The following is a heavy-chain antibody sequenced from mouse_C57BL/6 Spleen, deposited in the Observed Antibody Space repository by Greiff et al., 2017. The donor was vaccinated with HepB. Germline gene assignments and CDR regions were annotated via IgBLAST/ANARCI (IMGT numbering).Heavy chain of an antibody. CDR2: IYPGSGST. Sequence: VQLQQPGAELVKPGASVKMSCKASGYTFTSYWITWVKQRPGQGLEWIGDIYPGSGSTNYNEKFKSKATLTVDTSSSTAYMQLSSLTSEDSAVYYCARHPATVVAKWYFDVWGTGTTVTVSA. V-gene: IGHV1-55*01. CDR1: GYTFTSYW. D-gene: IGHD1-1*01. CDR3: ARHPATVVAKWYFDV. J-gene: IGHJ1*03.